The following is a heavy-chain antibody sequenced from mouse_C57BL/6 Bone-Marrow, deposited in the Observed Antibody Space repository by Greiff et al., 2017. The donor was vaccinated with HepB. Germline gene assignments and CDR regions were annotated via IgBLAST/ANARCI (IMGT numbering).Heavy chain of an antibody. CDR1: GYTFTSYW. J-gene: IGHJ2*01. V-gene: IGHV1-53*01. CDR3: ARVYYYGSNPYYFDY. Sequence: QVQLKQPGTELVKPGASVKLSCKASGYTFTSYWMHWVKQRPGQGLEWIGNINPSNGGTNYNEKFKSKATLTVDKSSSTAYMQLSSLTSEDSAVYYCARVYYYGSNPYYFDYWGQGTTLTVSS. CDR2: INPSNGGT. D-gene: IGHD1-1*01.